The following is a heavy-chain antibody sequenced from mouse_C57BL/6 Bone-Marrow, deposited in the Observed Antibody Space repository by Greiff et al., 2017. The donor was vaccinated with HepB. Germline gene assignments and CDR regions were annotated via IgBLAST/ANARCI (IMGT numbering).Heavy chain of an antibody. J-gene: IGHJ4*01. CDR2: IWTGGGT. V-gene: IGHV2-9-1*01. CDR1: GFSLTSYA. Sequence: VQRVESGPGLVAPSQSLSITCTVSGFSLTSYAISWVRQPPGKGLEWLGVIWTGGGTNYNSAHKSRLSISKDNSKSQVFLNMDNLQTNDTARYYCARAYYGSGRERGYYAMDYWGQGTSVTVSS. D-gene: IGHD1-1*01. CDR3: ARAYYGSGRERGYYAMDY.